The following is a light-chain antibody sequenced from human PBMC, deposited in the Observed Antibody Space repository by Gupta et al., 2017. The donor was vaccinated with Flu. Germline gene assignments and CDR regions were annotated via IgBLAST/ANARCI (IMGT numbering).Light chain of an antibody. CDR2: AAS. Sequence: DIQMTQSPSSLSASIGDRITITCRASQGIRNYLAWYQQRPGKVPKLLIYAASTLQSGVPSRFSGSGSGTDFILTINSLQPEDIATYYCQKYNSAPLLFAPGVKVEIK. CDR1: QGIRNY. CDR3: QKYNSAPLL. J-gene: IGKJ3*01. V-gene: IGKV1-27*01.